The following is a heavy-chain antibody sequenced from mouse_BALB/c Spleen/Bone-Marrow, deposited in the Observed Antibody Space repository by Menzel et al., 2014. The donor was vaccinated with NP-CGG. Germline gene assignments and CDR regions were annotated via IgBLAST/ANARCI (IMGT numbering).Heavy chain of an antibody. CDR2: INPYNDGT. CDR3: ARYGFYAMDY. D-gene: IGHD2-2*01. Sequence: EVKLVESGPELVKPGASVKMFCKASGYTFTSYVMHWVKQKPGQGLEWIGYINPYNDGTKYNEKFKGKATLTSDKSSSTAYMELSSLTSEDSAVYYCARYGFYAMDYWGQGTSVTVSS. V-gene: IGHV1-14*01. CDR1: GYTFTSYV. J-gene: IGHJ4*01.